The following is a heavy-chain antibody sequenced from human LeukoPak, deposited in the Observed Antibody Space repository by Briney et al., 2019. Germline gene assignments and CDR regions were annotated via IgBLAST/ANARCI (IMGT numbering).Heavy chain of an antibody. D-gene: IGHD2-15*01. Sequence: GGSLRLSCAASGFTFSSYAMHWVRQAPGKGLEWVAVISYDGSNKYYADSVKGRFTISRDNSKNTLYLQMNSLRAEDTAVYYCARGGGYCSGGSCYSNYFDYWGQGTLVTVSS. J-gene: IGHJ4*02. CDR3: ARGGGYCSGGSCYSNYFDY. V-gene: IGHV3-30-3*01. CDR1: GFTFSSYA. CDR2: ISYDGSNK.